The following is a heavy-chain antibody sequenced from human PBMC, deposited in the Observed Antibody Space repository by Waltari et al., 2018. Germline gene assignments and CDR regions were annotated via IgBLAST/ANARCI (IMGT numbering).Heavy chain of an antibody. CDR1: GFTFSSYG. Sequence: QVQLVESGGGVVQPGRSLRLSCAASGFTFSSYGMHWVRQAQGKWLEWVAVISYDGSNKYYADSGKGRFTSSRDNSKSTLYLQMNSLRAEDTAVYYCAKLLYYYDSSGVDYWGQGTLVTVSS. V-gene: IGHV3-30*18. CDR2: ISYDGSNK. D-gene: IGHD3-22*01. CDR3: AKLLYYYDSSGVDY. J-gene: IGHJ4*02.